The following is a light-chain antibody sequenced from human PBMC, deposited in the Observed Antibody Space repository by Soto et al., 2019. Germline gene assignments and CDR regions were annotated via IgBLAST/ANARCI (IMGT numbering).Light chain of an antibody. J-gene: IGLJ3*02. CDR3: TSYTTSSTWV. Sequence: QSVLTQPASVSGSPGQSITISCTGTSDDIGVYDYVSWYQHHPGEAPKVIIYEVSSRPSEISSRFSGSKSGNTASLTISGLQADDEAIYYCTSYTTSSTWVFGGGTQLTVL. CDR1: SDDIGVYDY. V-gene: IGLV2-14*01. CDR2: EVS.